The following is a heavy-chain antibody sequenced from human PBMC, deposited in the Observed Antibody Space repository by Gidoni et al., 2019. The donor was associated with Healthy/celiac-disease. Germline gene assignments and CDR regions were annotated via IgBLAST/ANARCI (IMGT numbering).Heavy chain of an antibody. V-gene: IGHV1-69*01. CDR2: IIPIFGTA. J-gene: IGHJ6*03. CDR1: GGTFSSYA. Sequence: QVQLVQSGAEVKKPGSSVKVSCKASGGTFSSYAISWVRQAPGQGLEWMGGIIPIFGTANYAQKFQGRVTITADESTSTAYMELSSLRSEDTAVYYCASGYSGSEGENYYYYYYMDVWGKGTTVTVSS. D-gene: IGHD5-12*01. CDR3: ASGYSGSEGENYYYYYYMDV.